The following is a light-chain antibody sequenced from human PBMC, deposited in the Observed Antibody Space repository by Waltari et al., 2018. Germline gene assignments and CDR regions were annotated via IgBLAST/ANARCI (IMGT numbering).Light chain of an antibody. J-gene: IGLJ2*01. CDR1: SRDLGSQKL. V-gene: IGLV2-23*01. CDR3: CSYAGSSTVK. Sequence: QSALTQPASVSGSPGQSITISSTGTSRDLGSQKLVSRDQTHPGQAPRLMIYADINRPSGSSNRFSGSKSGNTASLTISGLQAEDEAAYYCCSYAGSSTVKFGEGTYLTVL. CDR2: ADI.